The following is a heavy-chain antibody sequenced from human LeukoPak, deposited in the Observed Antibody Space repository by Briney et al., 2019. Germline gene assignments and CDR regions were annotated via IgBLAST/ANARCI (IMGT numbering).Heavy chain of an antibody. D-gene: IGHD3-10*01. CDR2: ISASGRGT. Sequence: GGSLRLSCAASGFTFATYAMSWVRQAPGKGLEWVSAISASGRGTYYADSVKGRFTISRDNSKNTLYPQMNPLRAEDTAVYYRAKDQTPGDFDYWGQGTLVTVSS. V-gene: IGHV3-23*01. CDR3: AKDQTPGDFDY. CDR1: GFTFATYA. J-gene: IGHJ4*02.